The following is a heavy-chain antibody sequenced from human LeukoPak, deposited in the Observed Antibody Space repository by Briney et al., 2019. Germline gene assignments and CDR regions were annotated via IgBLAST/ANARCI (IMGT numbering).Heavy chain of an antibody. Sequence: GGSLRLSCTASGFTFSDYYMSWIRQAPEKGLEWVSYISKTDSSTNYADSVRGRFTISRDDAKSSLYLQMNSLRAEDTAVYYCAKDRVRYNWNSAMDVWGKGTTVTVSS. V-gene: IGHV3-11*04. CDR2: ISKTDSST. D-gene: IGHD1-1*01. CDR1: GFTFSDYY. CDR3: AKDRVRYNWNSAMDV. J-gene: IGHJ6*03.